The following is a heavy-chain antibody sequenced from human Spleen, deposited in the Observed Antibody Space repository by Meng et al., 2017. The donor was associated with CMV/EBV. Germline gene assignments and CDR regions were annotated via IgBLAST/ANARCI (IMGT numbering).Heavy chain of an antibody. Sequence: GSLRLSCAPSGFTFSDYYMSWIRQAPGKGLEWVSYISPTGSAIYYADSVKGRFTISRDNAKNSLNLQMNSLRDEDTAVYFCARGHYGLDVWGQGTTVTVSS. V-gene: IGHV3-11*01. CDR1: GFTFSDYY. CDR3: ARGHYGLDV. CDR2: ISPTGSAI. J-gene: IGHJ6*02.